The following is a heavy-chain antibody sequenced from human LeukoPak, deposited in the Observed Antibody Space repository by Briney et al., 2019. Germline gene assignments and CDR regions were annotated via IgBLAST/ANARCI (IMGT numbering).Heavy chain of an antibody. CDR3: AKDSSEMAKRGYYFDY. CDR2: ISGRDGST. Sequence: GGSLRLSCAASGFTFSNYSMSWVRQAPGKGLEWVSGISGRDGSTYFADSVKGRFTISRDNAKNSLYLQMNSLRAEDTALYYCAKDSSEMAKRGYYFDYWGQGTLVTVSS. CDR1: GFTFSNYS. V-gene: IGHV3-23*01. J-gene: IGHJ4*02. D-gene: IGHD5-24*01.